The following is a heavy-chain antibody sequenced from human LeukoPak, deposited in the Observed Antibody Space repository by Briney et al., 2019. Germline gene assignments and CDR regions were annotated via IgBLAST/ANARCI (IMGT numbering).Heavy chain of an antibody. V-gene: IGHV4-30-2*01. Sequence: PSETLSLTCTVSGGSISSGGYYWSWIRQPPGKGLEWIGYIYHSGSTYYNPSLKSRVTISVDTSKNQFSLKLSSVTAADTAVYYCARGPSSSWGPLGAFDIWGQGTMVTVSS. CDR1: GGSISSGGYY. CDR3: ARGPSSSWGPLGAFDI. J-gene: IGHJ3*02. CDR2: IYHSGST. D-gene: IGHD6-13*01.